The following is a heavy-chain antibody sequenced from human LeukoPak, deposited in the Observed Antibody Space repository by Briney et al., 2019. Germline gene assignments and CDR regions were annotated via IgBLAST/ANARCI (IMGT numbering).Heavy chain of an antibody. CDR1: GYTFTSYY. CDR2: INPSGGST. Sequence: GASVKVSCKASGYTFTSYYMHWVRQAPGQGLEWMGIINPSGGSTSYAQKFQGRVTMTRDTSTSTVYMELSSLRSEDTAVYYCALLDTAMVPIAEYFHHWGQGTLVTVSS. J-gene: IGHJ1*01. V-gene: IGHV1-46*01. CDR3: ALLDTAMVPIAEYFHH. D-gene: IGHD5-18*01.